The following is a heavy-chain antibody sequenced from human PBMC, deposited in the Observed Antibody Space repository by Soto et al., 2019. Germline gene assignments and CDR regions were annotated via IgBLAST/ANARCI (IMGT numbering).Heavy chain of an antibody. CDR1: GFTFSSYG. D-gene: IGHD6-13*01. CDR3: ARDGGSSWYAYFDY. CDR2: IWYDGSNK. V-gene: IGHV3-33*01. Sequence: VQLVESGGGVVQPGRSLRLSCAASGFTFSSYGMHWVRQAPGKGLEWVAVIWYDGSNKYYADSVKGRFTISRDNSKNTLYLQMNSLRAEDTAVYYCARDGGSSWYAYFDYWGQGTLVTVSS. J-gene: IGHJ4*02.